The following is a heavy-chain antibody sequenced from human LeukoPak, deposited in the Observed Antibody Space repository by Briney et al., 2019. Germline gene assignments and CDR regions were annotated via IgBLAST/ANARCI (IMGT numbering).Heavy chain of an antibody. CDR2: FYTGGST. CDR3: ARSASSTSRSAFDI. CDR1: GGSISSYY. Sequence: SETLSLTCTVSGGSISSYYWNWIRQSAGRGLEWIGRFYTGGSTNYNPSLKSRVTMSVDTSKNQFSLTLNSVTAADTAVYYCARSASSTSRSAFDIWGQGTRVTASS. V-gene: IGHV4-4*07. J-gene: IGHJ3*02.